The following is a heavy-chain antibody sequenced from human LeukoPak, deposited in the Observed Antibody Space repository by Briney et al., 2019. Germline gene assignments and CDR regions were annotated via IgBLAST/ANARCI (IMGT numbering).Heavy chain of an antibody. CDR1: GGSISSSSYY. J-gene: IGHJ3*02. CDR3: ARAYDYGARGGAFDI. V-gene: IGHV4-39*07. D-gene: IGHD4-17*01. Sequence: SETLSLTCTVSGGSISSSSYYWGWIRQPPGKGLEWIGSIYYSGSTYYNPSLKSRVTISVDTSKNQFSLKLSSVTAADTAVYYCARAYDYGARGGAFDIWGQGTMVTVSS. CDR2: IYYSGST.